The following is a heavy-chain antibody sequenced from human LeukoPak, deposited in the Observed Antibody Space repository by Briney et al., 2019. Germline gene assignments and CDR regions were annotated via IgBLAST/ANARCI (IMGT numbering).Heavy chain of an antibody. J-gene: IGHJ4*02. CDR1: GFTFSSYG. CDR2: IWYDGGNK. Sequence: GGSLRLSCAASGFTFSSYGMHWVRQAPGKGLEWVAVIWYDGGNKYYADSVKGRFTISRDNSKNTLYLQMNSLRAEDTAVYYCAKSSGWYSGYFDYWGQGTLVTVSS. D-gene: IGHD6-19*01. V-gene: IGHV3-33*06. CDR3: AKSSGWYSGYFDY.